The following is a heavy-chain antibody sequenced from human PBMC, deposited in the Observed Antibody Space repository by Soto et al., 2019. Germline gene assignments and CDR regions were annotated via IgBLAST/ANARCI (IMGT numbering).Heavy chain of an antibody. J-gene: IGHJ4*02. V-gene: IGHV3-72*01. CDR2: TRNKANSFTR. Sequence: PGGSLRLSCAVSGFSFRDHYMDWVRQGPGKGLEWVGRTRNKANSFTREYAASVKGRFTISRDDSQNSLYLQMNSLKTDDTAVYYCVRVRVPEYCFDYWGQGTLVTVSS. D-gene: IGHD1-1*01. CDR1: GFSFRDHY. CDR3: VRVRVPEYCFDY.